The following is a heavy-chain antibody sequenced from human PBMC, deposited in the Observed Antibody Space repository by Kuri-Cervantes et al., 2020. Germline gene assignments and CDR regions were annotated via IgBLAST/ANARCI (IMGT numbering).Heavy chain of an antibody. CDR3: AKDPRGYSYGPHDY. D-gene: IGHD5-18*01. CDR1: GGSISSSNW. J-gene: IGHJ4*02. Sequence: SETLSLTCAVSGGSISSSNWWSWVRQPPGKGLEWIGNIYYSGSTYYNPSLRSRVTISVDTSKNQFSLKLSSVTAADTAVYYCAKDPRGYSYGPHDYWGQGTLVTVSS. CDR2: IYYSGST. V-gene: IGHV4-4*02.